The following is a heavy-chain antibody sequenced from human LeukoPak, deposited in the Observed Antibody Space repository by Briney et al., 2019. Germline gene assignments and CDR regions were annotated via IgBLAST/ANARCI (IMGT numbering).Heavy chain of an antibody. J-gene: IGHJ2*01. CDR1: GYSISSGYY. CDR2: IYHSGST. V-gene: IGHV4-38-2*01. CDR3: ARTEDFWSGYYAWYFDL. Sequence: SETLSLTCAVSGYSISSGYYWGWIRPPPGKGVEWIGMIYHSGSTYYNPSLKSRVTISVATSKNPFSLKLSSVTAADTAVYYCARTEDFWSGYYAWYFDLWGRGTLVTVSS. D-gene: IGHD3-3*01.